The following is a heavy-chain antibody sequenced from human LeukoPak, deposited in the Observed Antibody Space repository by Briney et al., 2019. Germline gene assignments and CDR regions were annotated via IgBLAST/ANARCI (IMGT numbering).Heavy chain of an antibody. J-gene: IGHJ3*02. CDR2: IYPGDYDT. V-gene: IGHV5-51*01. CDR1: GYSFNTYW. Sequence: NHGESLKISCRGSGYSFNTYWIGWVRQMPGKGLEWMGIIYPGDYDTRYSPSFLGQISVSADKSISTAYLQWSSLKASYSAIYYCVRRREGAFDIWGQGTMVTVSS. CDR3: VRRREGAFDI.